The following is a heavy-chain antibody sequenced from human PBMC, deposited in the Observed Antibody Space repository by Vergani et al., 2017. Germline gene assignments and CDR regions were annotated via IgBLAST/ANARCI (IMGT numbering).Heavy chain of an antibody. CDR3: ARGALWWLRQIDS. J-gene: IGHJ4*02. D-gene: IGHD2-21*01. V-gene: IGHV4-59*01. CDR2: IYDSGDT. CDR1: GDSMNTYY. Sequence: QVQLQESGPGLVKPSETLSPTSSVSGDSMNTYYWTWIRQPPGKGLEWIGYIYDSGDTKYNPSLKSRVTMSLDTSKNQFSLNLYSLTAADTAVYYCARGALWWLRQIDSWGQGTLVTVSS.